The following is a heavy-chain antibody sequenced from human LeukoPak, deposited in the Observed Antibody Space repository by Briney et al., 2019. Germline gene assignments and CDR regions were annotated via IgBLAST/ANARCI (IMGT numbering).Heavy chain of an antibody. Sequence: SSETLSLTCTVSGGSISSYYWSWIRQPPGKGLEWIGYIYYSGSTNYNPSLKSRVTISVDTSKNQFSLKLSSVTAADTAVYYCARDHGSWAPGYYFDYWGQGTLVTVSS. CDR1: GGSISSYY. J-gene: IGHJ4*02. CDR2: IYYSGST. CDR3: ARDHGSWAPGYYFDY. D-gene: IGHD6-13*01. V-gene: IGHV4-59*01.